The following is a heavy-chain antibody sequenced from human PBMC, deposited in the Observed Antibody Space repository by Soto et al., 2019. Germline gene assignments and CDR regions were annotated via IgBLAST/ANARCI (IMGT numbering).Heavy chain of an antibody. CDR3: VRTSVVVAAATREDY. CDR2: VNGDGSST. CDR1: GFTFSSYW. V-gene: IGHV3-74*01. D-gene: IGHD2-15*01. Sequence: EVQLVESGGGLVQPGGSLRLSCAASGFTFSSYWMHWVRQAPGKGLVWVSGVNGDGSSTSYADSVKGRFTISRDNAKNTLYLQRNRLSGEDRAVYYCVRTSVVVAAATREDYGGRGTLFTVSS. J-gene: IGHJ4*02.